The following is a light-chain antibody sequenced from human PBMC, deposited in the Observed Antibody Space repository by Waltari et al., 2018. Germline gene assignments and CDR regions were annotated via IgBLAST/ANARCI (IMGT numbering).Light chain of an antibody. CDR2: EAS. V-gene: IGKV3-20*01. CDR1: KNIGRY. CDR3: QNHERLPAT. J-gene: IGKJ1*01. Sequence: EMVLTQSPGPLSLAPGERATLSCRASKNIGRYLVWYQQKPGQAPRLLIYEASRRATGIPDRFSGSGSGTDFSLTISRLEPEDFAIYYCQNHERLPATFGQGTKVEIK.